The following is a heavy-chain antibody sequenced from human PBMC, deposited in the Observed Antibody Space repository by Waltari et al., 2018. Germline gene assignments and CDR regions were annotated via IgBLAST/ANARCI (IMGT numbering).Heavy chain of an antibody. CDR2: IYYSGST. J-gene: IGHJ4*02. CDR1: GGSISSYY. V-gene: IGHV4-59*01. CDR3: ARERVVAAVFDY. D-gene: IGHD2-15*01. Sequence: QVQLQESGPGLVKPSETLSLTCTVSGGSISSYYWSWIRQPPGKGLEWIGYIYYSGSTNYNPSRKSRVTISVDTSKNQFSLKLSSVTAADTAVYYCARERVVAAVFDYWGQGTLVTVSS.